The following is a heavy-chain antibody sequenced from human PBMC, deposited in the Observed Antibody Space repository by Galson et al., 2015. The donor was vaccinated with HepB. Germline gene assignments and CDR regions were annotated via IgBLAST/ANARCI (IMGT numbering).Heavy chain of an antibody. Sequence: SAIPADTASSNTVGCNSIRQSPSTGLEWLGRTHYSSNWSNDYAQSVQSRITINPDTSKNQTSLQLNSVTPEDTAVYYCARSIHLGRGFDSWGQGTRVTVPS. V-gene: IGHV6-1*01. D-gene: IGHD7-27*01. CDR3: ARSIHLGRGFDS. CDR1: ADTASSNTVG. J-gene: IGHJ4*02. CDR2: THYSSNWSN.